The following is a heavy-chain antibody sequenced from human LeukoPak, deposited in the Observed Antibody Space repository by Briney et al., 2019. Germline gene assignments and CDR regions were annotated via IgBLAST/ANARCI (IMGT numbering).Heavy chain of an antibody. D-gene: IGHD3-10*02. CDR3: ARDRSVLWFDP. CDR1: GFTSSNFG. J-gene: IGHJ5*02. V-gene: IGHV3-33*01. Sequence: GGSLRLSCVASGFTSSNFGMHWVRQAPGKGLEWVAVIWYDGSNKYYADSVKGRFAISRDDSKNTLYLQMNSLRVEDTAVYYCARDRSVLWFDPWGQGTLVTVSS. CDR2: IWYDGSNK.